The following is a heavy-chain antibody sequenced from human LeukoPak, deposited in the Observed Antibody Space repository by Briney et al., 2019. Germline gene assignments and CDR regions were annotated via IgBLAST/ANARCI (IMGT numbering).Heavy chain of an antibody. CDR2: IYTSGST. CDR1: GGSISSGSYY. Sequence: SETLSLTCTVSGGSISSGSYYWSWIRQPAGKGLEWIGRIYTSGSTNYNPSLKSRVTISVDTSKNQFSLNLSSVTAADTAVYYCAREGFNREIDIWGQGTMVTVSS. J-gene: IGHJ3*02. D-gene: IGHD1-26*01. CDR3: AREGFNREIDI. V-gene: IGHV4-61*02.